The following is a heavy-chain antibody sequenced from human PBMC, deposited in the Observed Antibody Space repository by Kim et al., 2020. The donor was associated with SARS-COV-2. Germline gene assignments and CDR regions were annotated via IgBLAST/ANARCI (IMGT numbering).Heavy chain of an antibody. V-gene: IGHV1-46*01. CDR1: GYTFTSYY. J-gene: IGHJ4*02. CDR3: ARLCSSTSCYELFDY. D-gene: IGHD2-2*01. CDR2: INPSGGST. Sequence: ASVKVSCKASGYTFTSYYMHWVRQAPGQGLEWMGIINPSGGSTSYAQKFQGRVTMTRDTSTSTVYMELSSLRSEDTAVYYCARLCSSTSCYELFDYWGQGTLVTVSS.